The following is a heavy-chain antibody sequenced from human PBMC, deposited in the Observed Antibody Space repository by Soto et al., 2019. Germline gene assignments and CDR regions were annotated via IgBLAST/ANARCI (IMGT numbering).Heavy chain of an antibody. CDR2: IKTKTDGGTT. J-gene: IGHJ6*02. V-gene: IGHV3-15*07. Sequence: EMPLVESGGGLVKPGGSLRLSCAASGFTFSNTWMNWVRQAPGKGLEWVGRIKTKTDGGTTDDAAPVKGRFTISRDXXKNTLYLQMNSLKTEDTAVYYCATVMDRRGYGMDVWGQGTTVTVSS. CDR1: GFTFSNTW. D-gene: IGHD2-2*03. CDR3: ATVMDRRGYGMDV.